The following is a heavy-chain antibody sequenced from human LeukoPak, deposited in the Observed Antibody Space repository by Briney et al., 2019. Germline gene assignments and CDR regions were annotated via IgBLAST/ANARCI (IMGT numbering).Heavy chain of an antibody. D-gene: IGHD3-3*01. V-gene: IGHV4-34*01. J-gene: IGHJ4*02. Sequence: SETLSLTCAAYGGSFSGYYWSWIRQPPGKGLEWIGEINHSGSTNYNPSLKSRVTISVDTSKNQFSLKLSSVTAADTAVYYCARGSHLLRFLEWLPRYRYYFDYWGQGTLVTVSS. CDR1: GGSFSGYY. CDR3: ARGSHLLRFLEWLPRYRYYFDY. CDR2: INHSGST.